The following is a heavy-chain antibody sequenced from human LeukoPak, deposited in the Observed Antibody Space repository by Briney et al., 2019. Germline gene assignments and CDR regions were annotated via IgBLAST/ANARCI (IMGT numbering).Heavy chain of an antibody. CDR3: ARDQGLTAPPPYGLDV. V-gene: IGHV1-69*04. D-gene: IGHD4/OR15-4a*01. Sequence: SVTVSCKTSGGTFSSSGMNWVRQAPGQGLEWMGRIIPVLNITSYAQKFQGRVTITADTSTSTVYMELSSLRSKETAVYYCARDQGLTAPPPYGLDVWGQGTTVIVSS. CDR1: GGTFSSSG. CDR2: IIPVLNIT. J-gene: IGHJ6*02.